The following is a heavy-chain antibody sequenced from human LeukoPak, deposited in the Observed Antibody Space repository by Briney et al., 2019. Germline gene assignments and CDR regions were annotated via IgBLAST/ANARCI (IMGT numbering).Heavy chain of an antibody. CDR3: ARVGRDGYNFHY. V-gene: IGHV4-34*01. J-gene: IGHJ4*02. CDR2: INHSGST. Sequence: SETLSLTCAVYGGSFSGYYWSWIRQPPGKGLEWIGEINHSGSTNYNPSLKSRVTISVDTSKNQFSLKLSSVTAADTAVYYCARVGRDGYNFHYWGQGTLVIVSS. CDR1: GGSFSGYY. D-gene: IGHD5-24*01.